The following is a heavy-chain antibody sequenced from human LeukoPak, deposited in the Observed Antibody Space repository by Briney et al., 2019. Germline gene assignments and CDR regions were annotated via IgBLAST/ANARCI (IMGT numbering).Heavy chain of an antibody. CDR2: IYTNGNT. J-gene: IGHJ4*02. CDR3: ARDRPHGGHSGFDS. D-gene: IGHD4-23*01. V-gene: IGHV3-53*01. Sequence: GGSLRLSCAASGFSVSEHYMNWIRQAPGMGLEWVSAIYTNGNTYYTDSVRGRFTISRDNFRNILYLQLDSLRGDDTAVYYCARDRPHGGHSGFDSWGQGTLVTVSS. CDR1: GFSVSEHY.